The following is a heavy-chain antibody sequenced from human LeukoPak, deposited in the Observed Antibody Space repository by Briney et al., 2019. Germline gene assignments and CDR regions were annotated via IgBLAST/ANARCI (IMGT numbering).Heavy chain of an antibody. D-gene: IGHD6-19*01. CDR2: MNPNSGYT. V-gene: IGHV1-8*03. J-gene: IGHJ4*02. Sequence: EASVKLSCKASGYTFSTYDIYWVRQATGQGLEWMGWMNPNSGYTGYAQKFQGRVTITRNTSISTVYMELSSLRSDDTAVYYCARLAGSDYYWGQGTLVTVSS. CDR3: ARLAGSDYY. CDR1: GYTFSTYD.